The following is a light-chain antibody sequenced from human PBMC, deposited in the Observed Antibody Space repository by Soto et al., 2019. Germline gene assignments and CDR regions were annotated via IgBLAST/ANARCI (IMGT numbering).Light chain of an antibody. CDR2: EVT. CDR3: SSYTSSSTRV. V-gene: IGLV2-14*01. J-gene: IGLJ1*01. Sequence: LTQPASVSGSPGQSITISCTGTSSDVGGYNSVSWYKPHPGKAPKLVIYEVTNRPSGISNRFSGSKSGNTASLTISGLQAEDEADYYCSSYTSSSTRVFGTGTKVTVL. CDR1: SSDVGGYNS.